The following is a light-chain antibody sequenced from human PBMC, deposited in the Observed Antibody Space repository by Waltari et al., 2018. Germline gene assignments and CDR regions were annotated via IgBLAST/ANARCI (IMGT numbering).Light chain of an antibody. CDR3: QQRSTWPLT. J-gene: IGKJ4*01. CDR2: YAS. V-gene: IGKV3-11*01. CDR1: QNIGRH. Sequence: EIVLTQSPATLSLSPAERATLSCWASQNIGRHLAWYQQRPGQAPSLVIYYASNRATGIPARFSGSGSGTDFTLTISSLEPEDFAVYYCQQRSTWPLTFGGGTKVDIK.